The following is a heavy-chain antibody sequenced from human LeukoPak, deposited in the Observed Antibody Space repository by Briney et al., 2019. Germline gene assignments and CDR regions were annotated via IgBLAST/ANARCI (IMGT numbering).Heavy chain of an antibody. V-gene: IGHV3-48*02. Sequence: GGSLRLSCAASRFTFSCYSMSWVRQAPGKGLEWVSYITSSGTTIYYADSVKGRFTISRDNAKNSLYLQMTSLRDDDTAVYYCARGRYSDSWYDYFDYWGQGTRVTVSS. CDR2: ITSSGTTI. CDR1: RFTFSCYS. D-gene: IGHD6-13*01. CDR3: ARGRYSDSWYDYFDY. J-gene: IGHJ4*02.